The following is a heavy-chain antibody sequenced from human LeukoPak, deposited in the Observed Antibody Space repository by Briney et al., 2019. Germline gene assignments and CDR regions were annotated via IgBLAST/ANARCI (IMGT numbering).Heavy chain of an antibody. D-gene: IGHD5-18*01. CDR2: IYPSGRT. CDR3: ASLSGYSYGSDY. J-gene: IGHJ4*02. CDR1: GASISSGSYY. V-gene: IGHV4-61*02. Sequence: PSETLSLTCTVSGASISSGSYYWTWIRQPAGKGLEWIGRIYPSGRTNYKPSLKSRVTISLDTSKNQFSLKLSSVTAADTAVYYCASLSGYSYGSDYWGQETLVTVSS.